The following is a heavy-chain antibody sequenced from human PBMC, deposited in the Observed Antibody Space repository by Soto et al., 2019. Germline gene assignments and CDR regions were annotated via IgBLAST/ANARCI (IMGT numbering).Heavy chain of an antibody. D-gene: IGHD2-21*01. CDR1: GFTFSTYW. V-gene: IGHV3-74*01. Sequence: EVQLVESGGALVQPGGSLRLSCAASGFTFSTYWMHWVRQAPGKGLVWVSRIKSDGSSTFYADSVKGRFTISRDNAKNTLYIQMNSLRAEDTAVYYCTRGTAPSIPNAFDIWGQGTMVTVSS. J-gene: IGHJ3*02. CDR3: TRGTAPSIPNAFDI. CDR2: IKSDGSST.